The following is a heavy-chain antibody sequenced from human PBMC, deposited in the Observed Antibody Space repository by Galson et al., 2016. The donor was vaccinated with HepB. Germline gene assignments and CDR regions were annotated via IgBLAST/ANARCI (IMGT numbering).Heavy chain of an antibody. CDR2: ISNDGINK. CDR1: GFTFSSYA. CDR3: ARDIIGYCSGGSCYYYHYGMDT. D-gene: IGHD2-15*01. V-gene: IGHV3-30-3*01. J-gene: IGHJ6*02. Sequence: SLRLSCAASGFTFSSYAMHWVRQAPGKGLEWVAVISNDGINKYYADSVKGRFTISRDNSKNTLYLQMNSLRAEDTAVYYCARDIIGYCSGGSCYYYHYGMDTWGPGTPVTGSS.